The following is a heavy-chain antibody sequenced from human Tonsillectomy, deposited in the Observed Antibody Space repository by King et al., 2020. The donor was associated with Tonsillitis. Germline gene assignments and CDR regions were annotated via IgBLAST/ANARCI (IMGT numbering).Heavy chain of an antibody. CDR2: IYYSGST. CDR3: ARGFGDDWFDP. Sequence: QLQESGPGLVKPSETLSLTCTVSGDSISSSYYYWGWIRQPPGKGLEWIGTIYYSGSTYYNPSLMSRVTISVDTSKNHFSLRLSSVNAADTAVYYCARGFGDDWFDPWGQGTLVTVSS. CDR1: GDSISSSYYY. J-gene: IGHJ5*02. D-gene: IGHD2-21*02. V-gene: IGHV4-39*02.